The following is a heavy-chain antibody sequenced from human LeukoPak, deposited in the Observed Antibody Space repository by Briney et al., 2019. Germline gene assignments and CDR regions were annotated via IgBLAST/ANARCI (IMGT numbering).Heavy chain of an antibody. J-gene: IGHJ4*02. CDR1: GFSLSSYW. CDR2: INSDGSTT. Sequence: GGSLRLSCAASGFSLSSYWMHWVRQAPGKGLVWVSRINSDGSTTNYADSVKGRFTISRDNAKNTLYLQMNSLRAEDTALYYCAKDYGYSSSWYDYWGQGTLVTVSS. D-gene: IGHD6-13*01. CDR3: AKDYGYSSSWYDY. V-gene: IGHV3-74*01.